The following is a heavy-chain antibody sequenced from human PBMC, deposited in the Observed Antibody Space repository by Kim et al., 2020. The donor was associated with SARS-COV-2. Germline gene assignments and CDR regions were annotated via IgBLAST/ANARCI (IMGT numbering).Heavy chain of an antibody. V-gene: IGHV1-46*01. D-gene: IGHD3-3*01. CDR1: GYTFTSYY. Sequence: ASVKVSCKASGYTFTSYYMHWVRQAPGQGLEWMGIINPSGGSTSYAQQFQGRVTMTRDTSTSTVYMELSSLRSEDTAVYYCARDRRITIFGVVITNAYYGMDVWGQGTTVSVSS. CDR2: INPSGGST. CDR3: ARDRRITIFGVVITNAYYGMDV. J-gene: IGHJ6*02.